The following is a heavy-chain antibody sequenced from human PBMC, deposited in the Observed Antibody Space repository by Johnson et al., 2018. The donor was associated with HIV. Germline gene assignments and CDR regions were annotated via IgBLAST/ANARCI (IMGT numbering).Heavy chain of an antibody. V-gene: IGHV3-9*01. Sequence: VQLVESGGRFVQPGRSLRLSCAASGFTFDDYAMHWVRQAPGKGLEWVSGISWSSGRIGYADSVKGRFTISRDNAKNSLYLQMNSLRAEDTAVYYCARRGRSSSWYDLDIWGQGTMVSVSS. CDR2: ISWSSGRI. CDR1: GFTFDDYA. J-gene: IGHJ3*02. D-gene: IGHD6-13*01. CDR3: ARRGRSSSWYDLDI.